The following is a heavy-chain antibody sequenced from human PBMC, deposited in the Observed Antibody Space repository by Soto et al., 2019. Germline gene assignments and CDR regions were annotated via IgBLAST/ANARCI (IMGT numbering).Heavy chain of an antibody. J-gene: IGHJ4*02. CDR3: AAVAPRAFEYYYDSSGFPVDY. Sequence: ASVKVTCKASGYTFTSSDISWVRQATGQGFEYLGWMNPNSGNTGYVKKFQGRVTMTRDTSMSTAYMELSSLRSEDTAVYYCAAVAPRAFEYYYDSSGFPVDYWGQGTLVTVPQ. V-gene: IGHV1-8*01. D-gene: IGHD3-22*01. CDR2: MNPNSGNT. CDR1: GYTFTSSD.